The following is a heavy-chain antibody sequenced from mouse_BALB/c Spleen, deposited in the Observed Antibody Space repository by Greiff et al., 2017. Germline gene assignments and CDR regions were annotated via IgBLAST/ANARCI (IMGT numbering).Heavy chain of an antibody. CDR1: GFNIKDTY. J-gene: IGHJ2*01. V-gene: IGHV14-3*02. CDR2: IDPANGNT. CDR3: ARSEIYYYGSSYGNFDY. Sequence: EVQLQQSGAELVKPGASVKLSCTASGFNIKDTYMHWVKQRPEQGLEWIGRIDPANGNTKYDPKFQGKATITADTSSNTAYLQLSSLTSEDTAVYYCARSEIYYYGSSYGNFDYWGQGTTLTVSS. D-gene: IGHD1-1*01.